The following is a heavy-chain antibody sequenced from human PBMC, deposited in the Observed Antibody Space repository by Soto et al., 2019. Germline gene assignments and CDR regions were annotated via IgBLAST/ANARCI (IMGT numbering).Heavy chain of an antibody. CDR1: GYTLTELS. Sequence: QVQLVQSGAEVKKPGASVKVSCKVSGYTLTELSMHWVRQAPGKGLEWMGGFDPEDGETIYAQKVQGRVTMTEDTSTDTAYMELSSLRSEDTAVYYCATDLRYSYGRSWFDPWGQRTLVTVSS. V-gene: IGHV1-24*01. CDR3: ATDLRYSYGRSWFDP. CDR2: FDPEDGET. D-gene: IGHD5-18*01. J-gene: IGHJ5*02.